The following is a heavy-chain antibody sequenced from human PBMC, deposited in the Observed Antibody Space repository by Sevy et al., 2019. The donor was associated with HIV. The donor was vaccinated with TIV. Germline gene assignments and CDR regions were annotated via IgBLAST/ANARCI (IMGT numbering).Heavy chain of an antibody. V-gene: IGHV3-23*01. J-gene: IGHJ3*02. CDR3: SGYYGSGSPRGNAFDI. D-gene: IGHD3-10*01. CDR1: GFTFSSYA. Sequence: GGSLILSCAASGFTFSSYAMSWVRHAPGKGLEWVSAISGSGGSTYYADSVKGRFTISRDNSKNTLYLQMNSLRAEDTAVYYCSGYYGSGSPRGNAFDIWGQGTMVTVSS. CDR2: ISGSGGST.